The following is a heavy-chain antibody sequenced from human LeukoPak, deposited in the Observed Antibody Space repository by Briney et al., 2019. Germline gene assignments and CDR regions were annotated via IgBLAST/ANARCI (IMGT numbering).Heavy chain of an antibody. D-gene: IGHD3-10*01. CDR1: GFNFNSYW. V-gene: IGHV3-7*04. J-gene: IGHJ4*02. CDR3: ARARYGSGGYFFDF. Sequence: GGSLRLSCAATGFNFNSYWMSWVRQAPGKGLECVANIKQDGSDIYFVDSVKGRFSISRNNAKNSLYLQMNSLRGEDTAVYYCARARYGSGGYFFDFWGQGTLVTVSS. CDR2: IKQDGSDI.